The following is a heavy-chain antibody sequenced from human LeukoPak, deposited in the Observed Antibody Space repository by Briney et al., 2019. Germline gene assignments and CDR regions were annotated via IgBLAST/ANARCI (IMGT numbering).Heavy chain of an antibody. Sequence: GGSLRLSCAASGFTFRSYEMNWVRQAPGKGLEWGSYISNTGSTIHYADSVKGRFTISRHNAKNSLYLKMNSLRAEDTAVYYCARDPRRIIMGGIWGQGTMVTVSS. CDR3: ARDPRRIIMGGI. CDR1: GFTFRSYE. CDR2: ISNTGSTI. V-gene: IGHV3-48*03. J-gene: IGHJ3*02. D-gene: IGHD3-10*01.